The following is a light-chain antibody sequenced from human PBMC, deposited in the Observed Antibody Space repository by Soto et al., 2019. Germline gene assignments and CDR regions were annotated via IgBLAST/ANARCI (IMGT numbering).Light chain of an antibody. J-gene: IGLJ1*01. V-gene: IGLV1-40*01. Sequence: QSVLTQPPSVSGAPGQRVTISCTGSSSNIGAGFDVHWYQQLPGTAPKLLIYGTSNRPSGVPDRFSGSKSGTSASLAITGLQAEDEADYYCQSYDGSLTGYVFGTGTKATVL. CDR1: SSNIGAGFD. CDR3: QSYDGSLTGYV. CDR2: GTS.